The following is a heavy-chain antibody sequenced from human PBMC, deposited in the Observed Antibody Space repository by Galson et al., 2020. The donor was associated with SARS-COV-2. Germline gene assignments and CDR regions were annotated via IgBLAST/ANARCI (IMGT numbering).Heavy chain of an antibody. V-gene: IGHV6-1*01. D-gene: IGHD7-27*01. CDR3: ARRNTGGRFAI. J-gene: IGHJ3*02. CDR2: TNYRSKWNK. Sequence: SQTLSLTCAISGDSVSSNSATWDWIRQSPSRGFEWLEGTNYRSKWNKDYAVSVKSRITISADTSNNQSSLQLNTVTPDDAAVYYCARRNTGGRFAISCPGTVFTVSS. CDR1: GDSVSSNSAT.